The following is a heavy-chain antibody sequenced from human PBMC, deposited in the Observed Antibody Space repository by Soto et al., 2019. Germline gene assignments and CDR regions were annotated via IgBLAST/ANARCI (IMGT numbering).Heavy chain of an antibody. CDR1: GGTFSSYA. Sequence: QVQLVQSGAEVKKPGSSVKVSCKASGGTFSSYAISWVRQAPGQGLEWMGGIIPIFGTANYAQKFQGRVTITADESTSTAYMELRSLRSEDTAVYYCARGTQCISTSCLYYYYGMDVWGQGTTVTVSS. J-gene: IGHJ6*02. CDR3: ARGTQCISTSCLYYYYGMDV. D-gene: IGHD2-2*01. V-gene: IGHV1-69*12. CDR2: IIPIFGTA.